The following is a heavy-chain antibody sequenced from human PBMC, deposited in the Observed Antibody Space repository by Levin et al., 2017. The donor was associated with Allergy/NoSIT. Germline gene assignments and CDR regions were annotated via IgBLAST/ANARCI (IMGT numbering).Heavy chain of an antibody. V-gene: IGHV5-51*01. J-gene: IGHJ4*02. Sequence: PGESLKISCQASGYTFNTYWLAWVRQMPGKGLEWMSIIYPDDSDVRNNPSFQGQVIVSVDKAIKTAYLQWSSLTASDSAMYYCARWGGLSRERGFDYWGQGTLVSVSS. CDR1: GYTFNTYW. D-gene: IGHD1-1*01. CDR2: IYPDDSDV. CDR3: ARWGGLSRERGFDY.